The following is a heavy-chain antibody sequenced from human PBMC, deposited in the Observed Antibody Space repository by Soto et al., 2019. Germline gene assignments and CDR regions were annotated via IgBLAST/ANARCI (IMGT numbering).Heavy chain of an antibody. CDR1: GFTFSSYG. CDR2: ISYDGSNK. D-gene: IGHD3-22*01. V-gene: IGHV3-30*18. CDR3: ANDQSTMIVVVMYYFDY. Sequence: QVQLVESGGGVVQPGRSLRLSCAASGFTFSSYGMHWVRQAPGKGLEWVAVISYDGSNKYYADSVKGRFTISRDNSKNTLYLQMNSLRAEDTSVYYCANDQSTMIVVVMYYFDYWGQGTLVTVSS. J-gene: IGHJ4*02.